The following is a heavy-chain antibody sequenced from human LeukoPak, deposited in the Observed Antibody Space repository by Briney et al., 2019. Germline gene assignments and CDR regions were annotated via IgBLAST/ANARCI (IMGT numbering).Heavy chain of an antibody. V-gene: IGHV1-8*01. Sequence: SVKVSCKASGYTFTSYDINWVRQATGQGLEWMGWMNPNSGNTGYAQKFQGRVTMTRNTSISTAYMELSSLRSEDTAVYYCARVRGWLHYPFDYWGQGTLVTVSS. J-gene: IGHJ4*02. CDR3: ARVRGWLHYPFDY. D-gene: IGHD5-24*01. CDR1: GYTFTSYD. CDR2: MNPNSGNT.